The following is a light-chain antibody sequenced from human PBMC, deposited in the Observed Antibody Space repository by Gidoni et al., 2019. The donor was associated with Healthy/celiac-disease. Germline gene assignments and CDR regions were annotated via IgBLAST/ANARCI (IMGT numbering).Light chain of an antibody. Sequence: PGTLSLSPGDRATLSCRASQSVSSSYLAWYQQKPGQAPRLLIYGASSRATGIPDRFSGSGSGTDFTLTISRLEPEDFAVYYCQQYGSSRNTFGQGTKLEIK. CDR1: QSVSSSY. CDR2: GAS. J-gene: IGKJ2*01. CDR3: QQYGSSRNT. V-gene: IGKV3-20*01.